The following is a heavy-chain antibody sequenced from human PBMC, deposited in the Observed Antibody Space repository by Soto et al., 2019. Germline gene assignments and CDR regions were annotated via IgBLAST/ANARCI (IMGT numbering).Heavy chain of an antibody. J-gene: IGHJ3*02. D-gene: IGHD3-16*01. Sequence: PGGSLRLSCAASGFTFIRYWMNWVRQAPGKGLEWVANIKQDVTEKHYVDSVKGRFTISRDNARKSLYLQMDSLRAEDCAVYFCARGDTPMITGMDSFDIWGQGTMVTVSS. V-gene: IGHV3-7*01. CDR3: ARGDTPMITGMDSFDI. CDR2: IKQDVTEK. CDR1: GFTFIRYW.